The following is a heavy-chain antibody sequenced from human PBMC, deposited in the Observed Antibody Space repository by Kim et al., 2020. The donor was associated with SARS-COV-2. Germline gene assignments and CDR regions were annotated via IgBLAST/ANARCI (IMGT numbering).Heavy chain of an antibody. CDR1: GYSISSGYY. CDR3: ARQGFRGSYFLDY. V-gene: IGHV4-38-2*02. J-gene: IGHJ4*02. Sequence: SETLSLTCTVSGYSISSGYYWGWIRQPPGKGLEWIGSIYHSGSTYYNPSLKSRVTISVDTSKNQFSLKLSSVTAADTAVYYCARQGFRGSYFLDYWGQGTLVTVSS. D-gene: IGHD1-26*01. CDR2: IYHSGST.